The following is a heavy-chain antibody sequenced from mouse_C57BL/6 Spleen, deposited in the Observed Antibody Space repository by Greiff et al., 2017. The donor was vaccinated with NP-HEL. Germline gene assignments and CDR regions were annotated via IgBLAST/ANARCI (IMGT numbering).Heavy chain of an antibody. Sequence: EVQGVESGGGLVKPGGSLKLSCAASGFTFSDYGMHWVRQAPEKGLEWVAYISSGSSTIYYADTVKGRFTISRDNAKNTLFLQMTSLRSEDTAMYYWARRYYYGSSLGAMDYWGQGTSVTVSS. D-gene: IGHD1-1*01. CDR2: ISSGSSTI. CDR1: GFTFSDYG. V-gene: IGHV5-17*01. J-gene: IGHJ4*01. CDR3: ARRYYYGSSLGAMDY.